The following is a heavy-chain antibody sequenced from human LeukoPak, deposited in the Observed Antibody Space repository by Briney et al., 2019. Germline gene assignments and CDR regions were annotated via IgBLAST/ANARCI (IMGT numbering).Heavy chain of an antibody. V-gene: IGHV1-69*13. Sequence: GASVSVSCKASGYTFTSYDINWVRQATGQGLEWMGGIIPIFGTANYAQKFQGRVTITADESTSTAYMELSSLRSEDTAVYYCALPGYWGQGTLVTVSS. CDR1: GYTFTSYD. CDR2: IIPIFGTA. CDR3: ALPGY. J-gene: IGHJ4*02.